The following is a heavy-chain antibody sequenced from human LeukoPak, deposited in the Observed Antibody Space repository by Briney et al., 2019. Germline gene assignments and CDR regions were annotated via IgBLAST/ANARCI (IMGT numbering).Heavy chain of an antibody. V-gene: IGHV3-21*01. CDR2: ISSSSSYI. J-gene: IGHJ5*02. CDR3: AREPPRITGTTQRTFDP. CDR1: GFTVSSNY. Sequence: GGSLRLSCAASGFTVSSNYMSWVRQAPGKGLEWVSSISSSSSYIYYADSVKGRFTISRDNAKNSLYLQMNSLRAEDTAVYYCAREPPRITGTTQRTFDPWGQGTLVTVSS. D-gene: IGHD1-20*01.